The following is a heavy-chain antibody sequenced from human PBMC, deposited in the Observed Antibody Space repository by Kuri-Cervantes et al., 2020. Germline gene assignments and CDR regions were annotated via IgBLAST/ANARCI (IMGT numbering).Heavy chain of an antibody. CDR1: GYTFTSYG. J-gene: IGHJ4*02. CDR3: AAGPSTPLAGDY. V-gene: IGHV1-18*01. D-gene: IGHD5/OR15-5a*01. CDR2: ISAYNGNT. Sequence: ASVKVSCKASGYTFTSYGISWVRQAPGQGLEWMGWISAYNGNTNYAQKLQGRVTMTTDTSTSTAYMELRSLRSGDTAVYYCAAGPSTPLAGDYWGQGALVTVSS.